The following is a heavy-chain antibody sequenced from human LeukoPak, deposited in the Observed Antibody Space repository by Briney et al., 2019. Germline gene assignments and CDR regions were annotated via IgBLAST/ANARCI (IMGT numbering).Heavy chain of an antibody. CDR1: GFTFSSYA. J-gene: IGHJ4*02. Sequence: PGRSLRLSCAASGFTFSSYAMHWVRQAPGKGLEWVAVISYDGSNKYYADSVKGRFTISRDNSKNTLYLQMNSLRAEDTAVYYCARANYGSGSYDFDYWGQGTLVTVSS. V-gene: IGHV3-30-3*01. CDR3: ARANYGSGSYDFDY. CDR2: ISYDGSNK. D-gene: IGHD3-10*01.